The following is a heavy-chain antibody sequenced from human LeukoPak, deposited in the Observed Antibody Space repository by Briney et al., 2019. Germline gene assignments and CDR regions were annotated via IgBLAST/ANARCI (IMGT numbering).Heavy chain of an antibody. CDR1: GGPISGHN. V-gene: IGHV4-59*11. Sequence: PSETLSLTCTVSGGPISGHNWSWIRQPPGKGLEWIGYIYYTGSTNYNPSLKSRVTISVDTSKNQFSLKLSSVTAADTAVYYCARENSSGYHNWFDPWGQGTLVTVSS. D-gene: IGHD3-22*01. CDR2: IYYTGST. CDR3: ARENSSGYHNWFDP. J-gene: IGHJ5*02.